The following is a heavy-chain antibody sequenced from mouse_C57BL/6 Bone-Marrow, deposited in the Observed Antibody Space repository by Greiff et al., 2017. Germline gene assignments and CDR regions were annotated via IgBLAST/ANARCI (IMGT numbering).Heavy chain of an antibody. V-gene: IGHV1-55*01. CDR1: GYTFTSYW. J-gene: IGHJ2*01. CDR2: IYPGSGST. D-gene: IGHD3-2*02. Sequence: QVQLKQPGAELVEPGASVKMSCKASGYTFTSYWITWVKQRPGQGLEWIGDIYPGSGSTNYNEKFKSKATLTVDTSSSTAYMQLSSLTSDDSAVYDCARWGSGDVPYYWGQGATLTVSS. CDR3: ARWGSGDVPYY.